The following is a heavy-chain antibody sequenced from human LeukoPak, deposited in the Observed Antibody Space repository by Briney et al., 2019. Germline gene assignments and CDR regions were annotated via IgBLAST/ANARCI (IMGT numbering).Heavy chain of an antibody. CDR2: IIPILGIA. Sequence: ASVKVSCKASGGTFISYAISWVRQAPGQGLEWMGRIIPILGIANYAQKFQGRVTITADKSTSTAYMELSSLRSEDTAVYYCARDPGSGSGWYSVGYWGQGTLVTVSS. V-gene: IGHV1-69*04. CDR3: ARDPGSGSGWYSVGY. J-gene: IGHJ4*02. D-gene: IGHD6-19*01. CDR1: GGTFISYA.